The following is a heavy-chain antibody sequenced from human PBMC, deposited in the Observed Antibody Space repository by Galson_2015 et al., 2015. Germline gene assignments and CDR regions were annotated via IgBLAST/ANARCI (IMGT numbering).Heavy chain of an antibody. D-gene: IGHD4-11*01. Sequence: SLRLSCAGSGFTFSNYPMNWVRQAPGKGLEWVSFISSSSTYIYYADSVKGRFTISRDNAKNSLYLQMNSLRAEDTAVYYCARVDSNYGFDYWGQGTLVTVSS. CDR2: ISSSSTYI. J-gene: IGHJ4*02. CDR3: ARVDSNYGFDY. CDR1: GFTFSNYP. V-gene: IGHV3-21*01.